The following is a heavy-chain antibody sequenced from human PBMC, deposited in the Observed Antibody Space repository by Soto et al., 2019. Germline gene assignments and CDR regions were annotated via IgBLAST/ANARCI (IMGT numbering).Heavy chain of an antibody. Sequence: QVQLVQSGAEVKKPGASGKVSCKASAYTFTSYGISWVRQAPGQGREWMGWISAYNGNTHYARRLQGRVTMTTETSTSTAYMELMSLRSDDTAVYYCARDLGDAFDMWGQGTMVTVSS. CDR3: ARDLGDAFDM. CDR1: AYTFTSYG. CDR2: ISAYNGNT. V-gene: IGHV1-18*01. J-gene: IGHJ3*02.